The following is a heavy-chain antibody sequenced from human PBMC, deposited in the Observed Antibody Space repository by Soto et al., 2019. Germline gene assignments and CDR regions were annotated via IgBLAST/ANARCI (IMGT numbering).Heavy chain of an antibody. CDR3: ARSTTDAFDI. D-gene: IGHD1-7*01. CDR1: GDSVSSNSAA. V-gene: IGHV6-1*01. CDR2: TYYRSKWYN. J-gene: IGHJ3*02. Sequence: PSQTLSLTCAISGDSVSSNSAAWNWIRHSPSRGLEWLGRTYYRSKWYNDYAVSVKSRITINPDTSKNQFSLQLTSVTPEDTAVYYCARSTTDAFDIWGQGTMVTVSS.